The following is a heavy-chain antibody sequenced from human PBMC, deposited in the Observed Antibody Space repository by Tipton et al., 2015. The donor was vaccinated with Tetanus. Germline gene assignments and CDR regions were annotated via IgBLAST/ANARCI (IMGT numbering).Heavy chain of an antibody. D-gene: IGHD2-8*01. CDR3: ARGMVSWGIFPY. J-gene: IGHJ4*02. CDR1: GGSISSYY. Sequence: TLSLTCTVSGGSISSYYWSWIRQPPGKGLEWIGYIYYSGSTNYNPSLKSRVTISVDTSKNQFSLKLSSVTAADTAVYYCARGMVSWGIFPYWGQGTLATVSS. V-gene: IGHV4-59*01. CDR2: IYYSGST.